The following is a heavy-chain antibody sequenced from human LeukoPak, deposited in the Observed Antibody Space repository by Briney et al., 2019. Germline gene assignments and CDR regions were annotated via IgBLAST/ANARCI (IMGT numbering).Heavy chain of an antibody. CDR2: IYTSGST. CDR3: ARVRGVVPAALGYDAFDI. D-gene: IGHD2-2*01. J-gene: IGHJ3*02. CDR1: GDSISSYY. Sequence: SETLSLTCTVSGDSISSYYWSWIRQPAGKGLEWIGRIYTSGSTNYNPSLKSRVTMSVDTSKNQFSLKLSSVTAADTAVYYCARVRGVVPAALGYDAFDIWGQGTMVTVSS. V-gene: IGHV4-4*07.